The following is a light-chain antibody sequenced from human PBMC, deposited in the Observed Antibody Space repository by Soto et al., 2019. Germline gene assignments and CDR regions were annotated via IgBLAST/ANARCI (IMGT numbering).Light chain of an antibody. Sequence: EIVLTQSPATLSLSPGERATLSCRASQNVGGYLAWYQQKPGQAPRLLIYDASNRATGIPARFSGSGSGTEFTLIISSLQSEDSAVYYCQQYNSWLWTFGQGTKVDIK. CDR3: QQYNSWLWT. CDR1: QNVGGY. J-gene: IGKJ1*01. CDR2: DAS. V-gene: IGKV3-11*01.